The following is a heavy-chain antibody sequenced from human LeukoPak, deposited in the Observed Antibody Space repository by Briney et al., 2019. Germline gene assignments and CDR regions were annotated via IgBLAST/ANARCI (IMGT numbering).Heavy chain of an antibody. Sequence: PGGSLRLSCAASGFTVSSNYMSWVRQPPGKGLEWIGYIYYSGSTNYNPSLKSRVTISVDTSKNQFSLKLSSVTAADTAVYYCARGYYDSSGYRGPFDYWGQGTLVTVSS. D-gene: IGHD3-22*01. CDR1: GFTVSSNY. CDR2: IYYSGST. J-gene: IGHJ4*02. CDR3: ARGYYDSSGYRGPFDY. V-gene: IGHV4-59*02.